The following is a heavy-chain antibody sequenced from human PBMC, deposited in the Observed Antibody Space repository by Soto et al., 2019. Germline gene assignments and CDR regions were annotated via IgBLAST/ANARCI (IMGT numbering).Heavy chain of an antibody. Sequence: SETLSLTCTVSGGSISHHYWSWIRQPAGTRLEWIGRMYVTGTTNYNPSLKNRVSMSIDTSKNQFSLKLSSVTAADTAVYYCARDGGYTGYEEGNPFDIWGQGTMVTVS. CDR2: MYVTGTT. D-gene: IGHD5-12*01. J-gene: IGHJ3*02. CDR3: ARDGGYTGYEEGNPFDI. CDR1: GGSISHHY. V-gene: IGHV4-4*07.